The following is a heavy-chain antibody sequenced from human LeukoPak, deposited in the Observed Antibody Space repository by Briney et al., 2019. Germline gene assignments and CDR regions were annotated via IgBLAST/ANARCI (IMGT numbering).Heavy chain of an antibody. Sequence: ETLSLTCAVSGASISSHYWSWIRQPPGKGLEWIGYIFYSGSSNYNPSLKSRVTISIDTSKNQFSLKMRAVTAADTAIYYCARSEINDYMRFWGQGILVTVSS. CDR3: ARSEINDYMRF. CDR2: IFYSGSS. J-gene: IGHJ4*02. CDR1: GASISSHY. D-gene: IGHD4-11*01. V-gene: IGHV4-59*08.